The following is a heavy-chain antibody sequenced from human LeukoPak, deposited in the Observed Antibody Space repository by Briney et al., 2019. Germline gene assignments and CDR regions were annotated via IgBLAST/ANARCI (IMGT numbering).Heavy chain of an antibody. CDR3: ARAVVVARDAFDI. Sequence: ASVKVSCKASGGTFSSYAISWVRQAPGQGLEWMGRIIPILGIANYAQKFQGRVTITADKSTSTAYMELSSLRSEDTAVYYCARAVVVARDAFDIWGQGTMVTVSS. J-gene: IGHJ3*02. CDR2: IIPILGIA. V-gene: IGHV1-69*04. CDR1: GGTFSSYA. D-gene: IGHD2-15*01.